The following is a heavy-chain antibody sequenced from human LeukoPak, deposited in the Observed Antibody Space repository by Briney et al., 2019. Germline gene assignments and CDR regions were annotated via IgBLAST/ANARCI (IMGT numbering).Heavy chain of an antibody. J-gene: IGHJ3*02. CDR1: GYTFTGYY. CDR2: INPNSGGT. CDR3: ASGLIAVAGPDAFDI. Sequence: GASVKVSCKASGYTFTGYYMHWVRQAPGQGLEWMGWINPNSGGTNYAQTFQGRVTMTRDTSISTAYMELSRLRSDDTAVYYCASGLIAVAGPDAFDIWGQGTMVTVSS. D-gene: IGHD6-19*01. V-gene: IGHV1-2*02.